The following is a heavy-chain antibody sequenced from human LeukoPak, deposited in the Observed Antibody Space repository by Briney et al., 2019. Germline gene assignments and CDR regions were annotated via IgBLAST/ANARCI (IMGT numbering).Heavy chain of an antibody. CDR3: ARARSEIQLDGRDAFDI. V-gene: IGHV1-46*01. CDR1: GYTFTSYY. J-gene: IGHJ3*02. D-gene: IGHD5-18*01. CDR2: INPSGGST. Sequence: ASVKVSCKASGYTFTSYYMHWVRQAPGQGLEWMGIINPSGGSTSYAQKFQGRVTMTRDTSTSTVYMELSSLRSEDTVVYYCARARSEIQLDGRDAFDIWGQGTMVTVSS.